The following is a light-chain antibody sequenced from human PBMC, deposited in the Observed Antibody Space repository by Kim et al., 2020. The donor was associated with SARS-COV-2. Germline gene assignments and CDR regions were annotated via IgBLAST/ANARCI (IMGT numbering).Light chain of an antibody. CDR1: DSNIGSTT. V-gene: IGLV1-44*01. J-gene: IGLJ1*01. Sequence: GQGVTISCSGSDSNIGSTTVNWYQYLPGAAPKLLIYSDNHRPSGVPDRFSASKSGTSAFLAISGLHFDDEGDYYCAAWDDSLNGYVFGSGTKVTVL. CDR3: AAWDDSLNGYV. CDR2: SDN.